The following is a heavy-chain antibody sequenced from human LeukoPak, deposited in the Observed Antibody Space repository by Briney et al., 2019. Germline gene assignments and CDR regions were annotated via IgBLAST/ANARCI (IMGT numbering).Heavy chain of an antibody. D-gene: IGHD1-26*01. CDR2: ISSSSNTI. V-gene: IGHV3-48*01. J-gene: IGHJ4*02. CDR3: AKVVGATTRGYFDY. CDR1: AFTFTTYS. Sequence: GGSLRLSCAASAFTFTTYSMNWVRQAPGKGLEWLSYISSSSNTIYYADSVKGRFTISRDNSKNTLYLQMNSLRAEDTAVYYCAKVVGATTRGYFDYWGQGTLVTVSS.